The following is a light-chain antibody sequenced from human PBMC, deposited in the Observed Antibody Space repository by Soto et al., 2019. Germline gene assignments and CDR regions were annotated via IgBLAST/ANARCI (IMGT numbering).Light chain of an antibody. CDR1: QSVSSNY. CDR3: QQRSSWPLT. Sequence: EIVLTQSPGTLSLSPGERATLSCRASQSVSSNYLAWYQQKPGQAPRLLIYGASNRATGIPDRFSGSGSGTDFTLTISRLEPEDSAVYYCQQRSSWPLTFGEGTKVDIK. CDR2: GAS. J-gene: IGKJ4*01. V-gene: IGKV3D-20*02.